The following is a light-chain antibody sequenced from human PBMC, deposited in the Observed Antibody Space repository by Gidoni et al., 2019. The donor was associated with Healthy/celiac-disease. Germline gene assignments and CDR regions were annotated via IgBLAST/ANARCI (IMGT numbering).Light chain of an antibody. V-gene: IGLV3-21*04. CDR3: QVWDNSSDHVV. Sequence: SYVLTQPPSVSVAPGKTARIACRGNNIGSKSVHWYRQKPGQAPVLVIYDDSDRPSGIPERFSGSNSGNTATLTISRVEAGDEADYYCQVWDNSSDHVVFGGRTKLTVL. CDR2: DDS. CDR1: NIGSKS. J-gene: IGLJ2*01.